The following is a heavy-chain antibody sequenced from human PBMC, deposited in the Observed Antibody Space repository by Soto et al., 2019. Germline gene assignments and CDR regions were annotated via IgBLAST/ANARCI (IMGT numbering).Heavy chain of an antibody. J-gene: IGHJ6*02. D-gene: IGHD1-26*01. V-gene: IGHV3-74*01. CDR3: ARENWYSLDV. CDR1: GFSFSSYF. CDR2: VPGDGSRA. Sequence: EVQLVESGGGSVQPGGSLRLSCAASGFSFSSYFMAWVRQAPGEGLVSVSHVPGDGSRASYADSVRGRFTISRDNAENTLYLQMDSLRDEDTAIYYCARENWYSLDVWGQGTTVTVSS.